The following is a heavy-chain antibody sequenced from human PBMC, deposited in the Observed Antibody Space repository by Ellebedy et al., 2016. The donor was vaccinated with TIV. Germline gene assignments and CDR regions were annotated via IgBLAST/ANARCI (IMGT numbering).Heavy chain of an antibody. CDR3: AKGRSGTYIHHAFDY. J-gene: IGHJ4*02. V-gene: IGHV3-33*06. CDR2: IWYDGSNK. D-gene: IGHD1-14*01. Sequence: GESLKISCAASGFTFSSYGMHWVRQAPGKGPEWVAVIWYDGSNKYYADSVKGRFTISRDNSKNTLYLQMNSLRAEDTAIYYCAKGRSGTYIHHAFDYWGQGTLVTVSS. CDR1: GFTFSSYG.